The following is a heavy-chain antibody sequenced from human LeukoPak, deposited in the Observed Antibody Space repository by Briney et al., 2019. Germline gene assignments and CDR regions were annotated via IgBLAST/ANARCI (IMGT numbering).Heavy chain of an antibody. CDR3: ARAPYDILTGYSLNWFDP. Sequence: GASVTVSCKASGYTFTTYAMHWVRQAPGQRLEWMGWINGDNGNTKYSQKFQGRVTITRDTSAYTAYMELRSLSSADTAVYFCARAPYDILTGYSLNWFDPWGQGTPVTVSS. CDR2: INGDNGNT. D-gene: IGHD3-9*01. V-gene: IGHV1-3*01. CDR1: GYTFTTYA. J-gene: IGHJ5*02.